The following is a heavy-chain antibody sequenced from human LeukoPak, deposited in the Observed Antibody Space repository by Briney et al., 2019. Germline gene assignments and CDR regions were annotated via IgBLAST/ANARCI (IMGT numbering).Heavy chain of an antibody. CDR3: ARDDLSDGPVDY. Sequence: PGRSLRLSCAASGFTFSSYAMHWVRQAPGKGLEWVAVISYDGSNKYYADSVKGRFTISRDNSKNTLYLQMNSLRAEDTAVYYCARDDLSDGPVDYWGQGTLVTVSS. J-gene: IGHJ4*02. CDR1: GFTFSSYA. CDR2: ISYDGSNK. D-gene: IGHD4-17*01. V-gene: IGHV3-30-3*01.